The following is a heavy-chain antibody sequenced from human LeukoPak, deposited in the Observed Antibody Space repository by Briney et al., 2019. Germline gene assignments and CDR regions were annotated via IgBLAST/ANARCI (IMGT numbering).Heavy chain of an antibody. CDR3: ARRGILTGYGDY. CDR2: MNPNSGNT. Sequence: ASVKVSCKASGYTFTSYDINWVRQATGQGLEWMGWMNPNSGNTGYAQKFQGRVTMTRNTSISTAYMELSSLRSGDTAVYYCARRGILTGYGDYWGQGTLVTVSS. D-gene: IGHD3-9*01. J-gene: IGHJ4*02. CDR1: GYTFTSYD. V-gene: IGHV1-8*01.